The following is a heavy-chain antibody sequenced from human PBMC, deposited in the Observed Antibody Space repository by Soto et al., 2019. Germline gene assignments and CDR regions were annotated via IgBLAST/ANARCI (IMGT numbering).Heavy chain of an antibody. D-gene: IGHD3-22*01. J-gene: IGHJ3*02. CDR2: VYYTGST. CDR3: ARGYYDSNGQSNTFDI. CDR1: GASISSSY. V-gene: IGHV4-59*01. Sequence: PSETLSLTCTVSGASISSSYWSWIRQSPGKGLEWIGYVYYTGSTNYNPSLKSRVTISVDTSKNQFSLKLTSVTAADTAIYYCARGYYDSNGQSNTFDIWGQGTKVTVS.